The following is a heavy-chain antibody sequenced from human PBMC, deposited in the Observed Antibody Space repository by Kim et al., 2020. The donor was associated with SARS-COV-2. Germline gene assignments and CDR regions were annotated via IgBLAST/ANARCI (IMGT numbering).Heavy chain of an antibody. CDR1: GFTFSSYS. CDR2: ISSSSSNK. D-gene: IGHD2-8*01. J-gene: IGHJ4*02. Sequence: GGSLRLSCAASGFTFSSYSMNWVRQAPGKGLEWVSFISSSSSNKYYADSVKGRFTISRDNAKNTLYLQMNSLRDEDTAVYYCARDLLYCINGVCPLGYAYWGQGTLVTVSS. V-gene: IGHV3-48*02. CDR3: ARDLLYCINGVCPLGYAY.